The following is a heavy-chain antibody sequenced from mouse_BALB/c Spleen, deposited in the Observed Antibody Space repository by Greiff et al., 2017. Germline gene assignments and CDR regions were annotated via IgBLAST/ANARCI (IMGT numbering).Heavy chain of an antibody. CDR3: ARLGRAMDY. CDR1: GFTFSSYG. J-gene: IGHJ4*01. CDR2: ISSGGSYT. D-gene: IGHD4-1*01. Sequence: EVKVVESGGDLVKPGGSLKLSCAASGFTFSSYGMSWVRQTPDKRLEWVATISSGGSYTYYPDSVKGRFTISRDNAKNTLYLQMSSLKSEDTAMYYCARLGRAMDYWGQGTSVTVSS. V-gene: IGHV5-6*01.